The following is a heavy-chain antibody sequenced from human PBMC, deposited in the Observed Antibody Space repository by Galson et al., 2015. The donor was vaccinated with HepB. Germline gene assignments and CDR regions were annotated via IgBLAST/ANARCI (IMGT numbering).Heavy chain of an antibody. V-gene: IGHV3-30*18. CDR2: ISYDGSNK. D-gene: IGHD6-19*01. Sequence: SLRLSCAASGFTFSSYGMHWVRQAPGKGLEWVAVISYDGSNKYYADSVKGRSTISRDNSKNTLCLQMNSLRAEDTAVYYCAKDGSSGWFLDYWGQGTLVTVSS. CDR3: AKDGSSGWFLDY. J-gene: IGHJ4*02. CDR1: GFTFSSYG.